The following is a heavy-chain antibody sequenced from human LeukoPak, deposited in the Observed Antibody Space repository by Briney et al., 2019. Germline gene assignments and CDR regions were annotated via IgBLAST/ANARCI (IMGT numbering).Heavy chain of an antibody. D-gene: IGHD2/OR15-2a*01. J-gene: IGHJ4*02. CDR1: GGSISSYY. CDR2: ISGSDGST. CDR3: AKDSAKKYDDY. Sequence: ETLSLTCTVSGGSISSYYWSWIRQPPGKGLEWVSGISGSDGSTNYADSVKGRFTISRENSKNTLYLQMNSLRAEDTAVYYCAKDSAKKYDDYWGQGTLVTVSS. V-gene: IGHV3-23*01.